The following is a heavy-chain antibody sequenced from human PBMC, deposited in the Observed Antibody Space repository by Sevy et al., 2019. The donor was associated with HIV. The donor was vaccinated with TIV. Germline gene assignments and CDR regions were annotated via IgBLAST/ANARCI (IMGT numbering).Heavy chain of an antibody. CDR3: ARDPRLYGDNVEGFDS. J-gene: IGHJ4*02. V-gene: IGHV3-30*03. CDR1: GFTLSTHV. D-gene: IGHD4-17*01. Sequence: GGSLRLSCEVSGFTLSTHVMHWVRQAPGKGLDWVAAISYDESTKYYADSVKGRFTISRDNSKNSLFLQMKSLTPEDTAVYYCARDPRLYGDNVEGFDSCGQGTLVTVSS. CDR2: ISYDESTK.